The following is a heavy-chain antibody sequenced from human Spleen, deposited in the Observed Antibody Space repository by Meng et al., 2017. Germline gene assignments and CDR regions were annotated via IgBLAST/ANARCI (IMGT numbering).Heavy chain of an antibody. CDR2: MNEDGTTI. Sequence: ELQLLESGGGPVQPGGSLRLSCAASGFTVSSFWMHWVRQAPGKGLVWVARMNEDGTTISHAGSVRGRFTISRDSARNTLDLQMNSLRAEDTALYYCVRDFGGNSDHWGQGTLVTVSS. D-gene: IGHD4-23*01. V-gene: IGHV3-74*01. CDR3: VRDFGGNSDH. CDR1: GFTVSSFW. J-gene: IGHJ4*02.